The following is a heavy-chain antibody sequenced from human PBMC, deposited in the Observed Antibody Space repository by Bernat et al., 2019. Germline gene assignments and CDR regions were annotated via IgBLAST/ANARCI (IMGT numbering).Heavy chain of an antibody. CDR1: GFTFSSYG. J-gene: IGHJ6*03. CDR3: ARDPKLFGVGKYYMDV. D-gene: IGHD3-3*01. Sequence: QVQLVESGGGVVQPGRSLRLSCAASGFTFSSYGMHWVRQAPGKGLEWVAVIWYDGSNKYYADSVKGRFTISRDNSKNTLYLQMNSLRAEDTAVYYCARDPKLFGVGKYYMDVWGKGTTVTVSS. CDR2: IWYDGSNK. V-gene: IGHV3-33*01.